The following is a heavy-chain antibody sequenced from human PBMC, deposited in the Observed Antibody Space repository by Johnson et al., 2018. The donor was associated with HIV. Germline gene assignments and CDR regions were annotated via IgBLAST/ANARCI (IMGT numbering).Heavy chain of an antibody. Sequence: QVYLVESGGGVVQPGRSLRLSCAASGFTFSSYAMHWVRQAPGKGLEWVALISYDGGEKYYADSVKGRFTISRDNTKNTLYLQMNSLRPEDTAVYYCAREFTLDWLNPTIWGQGTMVTVSS. V-gene: IGHV3-30*04. CDR1: GFTFSSYA. D-gene: IGHD3-3*01. CDR3: AREFTLDWLNPTI. J-gene: IGHJ3*02. CDR2: ISYDGGEK.